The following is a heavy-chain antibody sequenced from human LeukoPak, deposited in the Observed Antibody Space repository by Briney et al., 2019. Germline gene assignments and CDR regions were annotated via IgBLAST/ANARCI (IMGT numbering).Heavy chain of an antibody. CDR3: ARVRGYIGV. D-gene: IGHD5-18*01. J-gene: IGHJ4*02. CDR2: IYYSGST. V-gene: IGHV4-59*01. CDR1: GGSISSYY. Sequence: PSETLSLTCTVSGGSISSYYWSWTRQPPGKGLEWIGYIYYSGSTNYNPSLKSRVTISVDTSKNQFSLKLSSVTAADTAVYYCARVRGYIGVWGQGTLVTVSS.